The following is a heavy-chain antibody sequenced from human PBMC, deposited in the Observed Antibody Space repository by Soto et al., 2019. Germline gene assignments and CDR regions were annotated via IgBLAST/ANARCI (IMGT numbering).Heavy chain of an antibody. D-gene: IGHD2-15*01. CDR1: GGSISSSSYY. Sequence: KLPETLSLTCTVSGGSISSSSYYWGWIRQPPGKGLEWIGSIYYSGSTYYNPSLKSRVTISVDTSKNQFSLKLSSVTAADTAVYYCARRGALKGYCSGGSCHTRASLYNWFDPWGQGTLVTVSS. CDR3: ARRGALKGYCSGGSCHTRASLYNWFDP. CDR2: IYYSGST. V-gene: IGHV4-39*01. J-gene: IGHJ5*02.